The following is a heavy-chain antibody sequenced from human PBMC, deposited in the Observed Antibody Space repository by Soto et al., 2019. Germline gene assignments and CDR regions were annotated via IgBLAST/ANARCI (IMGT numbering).Heavy chain of an antibody. CDR1: GFTFSSYA. V-gene: IGHV3-64D*06. CDR2: ISSNGGST. J-gene: IGHJ6*02. D-gene: IGHD3-10*01. CDR3: VKPSMVREDYYYYGMDV. Sequence: GGSLRLSCSASGFTFSSYAMHWVHQAPGKGLEYVSAISSNGGSTYYADSVKGRFTISRDNSKNTLYLQMSSLRAEDTAVYYCVKPSMVREDYYYYGMDVWGQGTTVTVSS.